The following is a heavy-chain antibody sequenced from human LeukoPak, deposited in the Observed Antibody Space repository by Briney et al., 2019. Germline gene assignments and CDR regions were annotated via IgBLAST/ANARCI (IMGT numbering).Heavy chain of an antibody. CDR1: GFTFSSYW. CDR3: AELGITMIGGV. J-gene: IGHJ6*04. V-gene: IGHV3-7*01. D-gene: IGHD3-10*02. Sequence: GGSLRLSCAASGFTFSSYWMSWVRQAPGKGLEWVAKIKQDGSEKYYVDCVKGRVTISRDNAKNSLYLQRNRLSSGDAAVYYSAELGITMIGGVWGKGTTLTISS. CDR2: IKQDGSEK.